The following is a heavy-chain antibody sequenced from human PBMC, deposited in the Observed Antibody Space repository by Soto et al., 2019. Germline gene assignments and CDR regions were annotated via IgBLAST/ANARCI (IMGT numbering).Heavy chain of an antibody. J-gene: IGHJ4*02. D-gene: IGHD2-15*01. CDR3: ARGRSECSGGSCYSYGGTYYFDY. Sequence: QVQLQQWGAGLLKPSETLSLTCAVYGGSFSGYYWSWIRQPPGKGLEWIGEINHSGSTNYNPSLTSRVTISVDTSKNQFSLKLSSVTAADTAVYYCARGRSECSGGSCYSYGGTYYFDYWGQGTLVTVSS. CDR1: GGSFSGYY. CDR2: INHSGST. V-gene: IGHV4-34*01.